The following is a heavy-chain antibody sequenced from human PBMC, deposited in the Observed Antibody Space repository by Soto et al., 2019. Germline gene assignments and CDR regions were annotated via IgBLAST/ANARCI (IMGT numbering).Heavy chain of an antibody. CDR2: ISGSGGST. V-gene: IGHV3-23*01. D-gene: IGHD3-22*01. Sequence: PGGSLRLSCAASGFTFSSYAMSWVRQAPGKGLEWVSAISGSGGSTYYADSVKGRFTISRDNSKNTLYLQMNGLRAEDTAVYYCAKSGGRDYSSGYLSLAFDYWGQGTLVTVSS. CDR1: GFTFSSYA. J-gene: IGHJ4*02. CDR3: AKSGGRDYSSGYLSLAFDY.